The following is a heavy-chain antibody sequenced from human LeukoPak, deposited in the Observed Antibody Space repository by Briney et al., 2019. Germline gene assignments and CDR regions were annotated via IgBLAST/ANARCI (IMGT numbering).Heavy chain of an antibody. CDR1: GLTFSGSA. CDR2: ISGSGNST. CDR3: AKVLVLVSANRYYFDY. J-gene: IGHJ4*02. Sequence: GGSLRLSCAASGLTFSGSAMSWVRQAPGKGLEWVSLISGSGNSTYYGDSVKGRFTISRDNSNNMLYLQMNSLRAEDTAIYYCAKVLVLVSANRYYFDYWGQGTLVTVSS. D-gene: IGHD2-15*01. V-gene: IGHV3-23*01.